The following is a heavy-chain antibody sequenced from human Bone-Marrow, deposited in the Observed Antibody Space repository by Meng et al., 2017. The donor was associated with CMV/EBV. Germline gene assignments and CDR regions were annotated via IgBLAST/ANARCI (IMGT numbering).Heavy chain of an antibody. V-gene: IGHV1-18*01. CDR3: ARGYSNRLPGGFDY. CDR2: SSAYNGNT. Sequence: VQRVRSVAGVKTPGSSWKVSCKASGYTCTSYGMSGVRQAPGQGLEWMGWSSAYNGNTNYAQKLQGRVTMTTDTSTSTAYMELRSLRSDDTAVYYCARGYSNRLPGGFDYWGQGSLVTVSS. J-gene: IGHJ4*02. D-gene: IGHD4-11*01. CDR1: GYTCTSYG.